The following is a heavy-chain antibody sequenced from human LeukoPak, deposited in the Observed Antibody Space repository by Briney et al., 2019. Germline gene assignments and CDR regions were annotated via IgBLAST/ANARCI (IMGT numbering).Heavy chain of an antibody. J-gene: IGHJ5*02. Sequence: ASVKVSCKASGYTFTSYYMHWARQAPGQGLEWMGWINPNSGGTNYAQKFQGRVTMTRDTSISTAYMELSRLRSDDTAVYYCARDFRAAMVSDWFDPWGQGTLVTVSS. V-gene: IGHV1-2*02. D-gene: IGHD5-18*01. CDR3: ARDFRAAMVSDWFDP. CDR1: GYTFTSYY. CDR2: INPNSGGT.